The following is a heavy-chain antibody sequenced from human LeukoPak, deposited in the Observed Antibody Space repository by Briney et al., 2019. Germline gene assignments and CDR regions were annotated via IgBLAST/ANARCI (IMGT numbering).Heavy chain of an antibody. V-gene: IGHV4-34*01. J-gene: IGHJ3*02. CDR1: GGSFSGYY. D-gene: IGHD4-17*01. CDR2: INHSGST. Sequence: SETLSLTCAVYGGSFSGYYWSWIRQPPGKGLEWIGEINHSGSTNYNPSLKSRVTISVDKSKNQFSLKLSSVTAADTAVYYCARDYGDYSPHAFDIWGQGTMVTVSS. CDR3: ARDYGDYSPHAFDI.